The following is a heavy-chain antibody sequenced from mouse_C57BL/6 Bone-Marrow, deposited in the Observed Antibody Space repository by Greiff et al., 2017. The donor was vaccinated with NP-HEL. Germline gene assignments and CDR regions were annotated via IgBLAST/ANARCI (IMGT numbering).Heavy chain of an antibody. CDR1: GFTFSSYA. D-gene: IGHD1-1*01. J-gene: IGHJ4*01. V-gene: IGHV5-9-1*02. CDR3: TRDRGYYYGSTYYYAMDY. CDR2: ISSGGDYI. Sequence: EVKLMESGEGLVKPGGSLKLSCAASGFTFSSYAMSWVRQTPEKRLEWVAYISSGGDYIYYADTVKGRFTISRDNARNTLYLQMSSLKSEDTAMYYCTRDRGYYYGSTYYYAMDYWGQGTSVTVSS.